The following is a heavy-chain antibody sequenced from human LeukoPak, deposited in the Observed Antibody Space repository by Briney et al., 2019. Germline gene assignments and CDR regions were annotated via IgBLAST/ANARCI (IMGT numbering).Heavy chain of an antibody. Sequence: SVKVSCKASGGPFSSYTISRVRQAPGQGLEWRGRIIPFLGIANYGQKFQGRVTITADKSTNTAYMELSSLRSEDTAVYYCARDGVVRPPDCSSTSCPYNYYYYGMDVWGQGTTVTVSS. CDR2: IIPFLGIA. CDR3: ARDGVVRPPDCSSTSCPYNYYYYGMDV. CDR1: GGPFSSYT. D-gene: IGHD2-2*01. J-gene: IGHJ6*02. V-gene: IGHV1-69*02.